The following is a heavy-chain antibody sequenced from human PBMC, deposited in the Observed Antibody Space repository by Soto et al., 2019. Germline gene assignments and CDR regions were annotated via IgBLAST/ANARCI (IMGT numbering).Heavy chain of an antibody. J-gene: IGHJ4*02. V-gene: IGHV3-23*01. CDR2: ISGSGGST. CDR1: GFTFSSYS. CDR3: ARWFTYGNFDYFDY. D-gene: IGHD3-10*01. Sequence: PGGSLRLSCAASGFTFSSYSMTWVRQAPGQGLEWVSSISGSGGSTYYADSVKGRFTISRDNSKNTLYLQVNGLRAEDTAVYYCARWFTYGNFDYFDYWGQGTQVTVSS.